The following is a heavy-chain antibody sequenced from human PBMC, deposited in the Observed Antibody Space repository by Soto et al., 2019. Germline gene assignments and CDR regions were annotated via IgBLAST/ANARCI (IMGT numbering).Heavy chain of an antibody. CDR2: ISDDGTNK. CDR1: GFTFSSYA. V-gene: IGHV3-30-3*01. CDR3: AKDSIRRSFSRSSTRARDAFDI. Sequence: GGSLRLSCKGSGFTFSSYAIQWVRQAPGKGLEWVAAISDDGTNKHTADSVKGRFTISRDNSRNTVYLQVNSLRVEDTAVYYCAKDSIRRSFSRSSTRARDAFDIWGQGTMVTVSS. D-gene: IGHD6-6*01. J-gene: IGHJ3*02.